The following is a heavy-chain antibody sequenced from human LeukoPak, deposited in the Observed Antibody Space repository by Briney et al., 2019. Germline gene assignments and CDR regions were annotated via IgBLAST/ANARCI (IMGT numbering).Heavy chain of an antibody. Sequence: GGSLRLSCAASGFIFSSYAMNWVRQAPGKGLEWVGRIKRKTDAGTTDYAAPVKGRFTISRDDSKNTLYLQMNSLKTEDTAVYYCTTGNWGPYWGQGTLVTVSS. V-gene: IGHV3-15*07. CDR3: TTGNWGPY. D-gene: IGHD7-27*01. J-gene: IGHJ4*02. CDR2: IKRKTDAGTT. CDR1: GFIFSSYA.